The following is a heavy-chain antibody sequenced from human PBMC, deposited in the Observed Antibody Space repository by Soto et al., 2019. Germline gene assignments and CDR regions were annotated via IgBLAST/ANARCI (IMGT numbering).Heavy chain of an antibody. J-gene: IGHJ6*02. Sequence: ASVPVSCRSSGYTFTSYGTSWVRQAPVQGLEWMGWISAYNGNTNYAQKLQGRVTMTTDTSTSTAYMELRSLRSDDTAVYYCARDCSGGSCYPYYYYGMDVWGQGTTVTVSS. CDR2: ISAYNGNT. CDR3: ARDCSGGSCYPYYYYGMDV. CDR1: GYTFTSYG. V-gene: IGHV1-18*01. D-gene: IGHD2-15*01.